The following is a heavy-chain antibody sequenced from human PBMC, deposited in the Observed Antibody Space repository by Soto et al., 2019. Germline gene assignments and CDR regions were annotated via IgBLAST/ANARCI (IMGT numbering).Heavy chain of an antibody. CDR1: GFTFTDYY. Sequence: GGSLRLSCAASGFTFTDYYMSWIRQAPGKGLEWVSYISYSTSYTNYADSVKGRFTISRDNAKNSLYLQMNSLRAEDTAVYYCAREGDGGSYYDDYWGQGTLVTDSS. D-gene: IGHD1-26*01. V-gene: IGHV3-11*06. J-gene: IGHJ4*02. CDR3: AREGDGGSYYDDY. CDR2: ISYSTSYT.